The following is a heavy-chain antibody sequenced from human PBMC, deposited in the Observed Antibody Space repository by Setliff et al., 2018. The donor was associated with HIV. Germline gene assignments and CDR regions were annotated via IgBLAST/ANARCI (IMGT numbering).Heavy chain of an antibody. CDR2: ISHSGSA. D-gene: IGHD1-1*01. V-gene: IGHV4-4*02. CDR1: GGSIMTGDW. J-gene: IGHJ4*02. CDR3: ARYRASQKFYFDF. Sequence: SETLSLTCAVSGGSIMTGDWWSWVRQSPGKGLEWIGEISHSGSANYNPSLRSRVTMSVDKSNNQFSLKLSSVTAADTAVYYCARYRASQKFYFDFWGQGTLVTVSS.